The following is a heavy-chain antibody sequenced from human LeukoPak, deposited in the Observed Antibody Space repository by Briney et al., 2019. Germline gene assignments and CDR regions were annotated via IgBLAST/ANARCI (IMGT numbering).Heavy chain of an antibody. J-gene: IGHJ4*02. CDR3: ARGNFDKGYSYGPVFDY. CDR1: GGSISSYF. V-gene: IGHV4-59*12. D-gene: IGHD5-18*01. CDR2: IYYSGTT. Sequence: PSETLSLTCTVSGGSISSYFWTWIRQPPGKGLEWMGYIYYSGTTNYNPSLKSRVSMSVDTSKNQFSLKLSSVTAADTAVYYCARGNFDKGYSYGPVFDYWGQGTLVTVSS.